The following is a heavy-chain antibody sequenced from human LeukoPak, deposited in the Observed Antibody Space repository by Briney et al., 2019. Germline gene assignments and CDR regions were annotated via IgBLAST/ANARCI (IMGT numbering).Heavy chain of an antibody. Sequence: SVKVSCKASGGTFSSYAISWVRQAPGQGLEWMGGIIPIFGTANYAQKFQGRVTITADKSTSTAYMELSSLRSEDTAVYYCARGYSSSWYQSSSDWYFDLWGRGTLVTVSS. V-gene: IGHV1-69*06. D-gene: IGHD6-13*01. J-gene: IGHJ2*01. CDR1: GGTFSSYA. CDR2: IIPIFGTA. CDR3: ARGYSSSWYQSSSDWYFDL.